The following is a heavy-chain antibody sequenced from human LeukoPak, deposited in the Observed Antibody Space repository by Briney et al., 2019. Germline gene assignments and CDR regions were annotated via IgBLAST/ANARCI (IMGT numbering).Heavy chain of an antibody. V-gene: IGHV3-23*01. CDR2: ISGSGGTT. CDR3: ARDTPTYYSGSGSSFDAFDI. J-gene: IGHJ3*02. CDR1: GFTFSSYA. Sequence: GGSLRLSCAAPGFTFSSYAMSWVRQAPGKGLEWVSTISGSGGTTYYAEFVKGRFTISRDNSKNTLYLQMNSLRAEDTALYYCARDTPTYYSGSGSSFDAFDIWGQGTMVTVSS. D-gene: IGHD3-10*01.